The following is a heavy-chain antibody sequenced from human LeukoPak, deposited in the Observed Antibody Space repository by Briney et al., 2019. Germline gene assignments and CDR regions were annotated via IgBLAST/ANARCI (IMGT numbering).Heavy chain of an antibody. J-gene: IGHJ6*02. D-gene: IGHD6-19*01. Sequence: ASVKVSCKASGGTFSSYAISWVRQAPGQGLEWMGRIIPILGIANYAQKFQGRVTITADKSTSTAYMELSSLRSEDTAVYYCARVLAVAGTATYYYGMDVWGQGTTVTVSS. CDR2: IIPILGIA. CDR3: ARVLAVAGTATYYYGMDV. V-gene: IGHV1-69*04. CDR1: GGTFSSYA.